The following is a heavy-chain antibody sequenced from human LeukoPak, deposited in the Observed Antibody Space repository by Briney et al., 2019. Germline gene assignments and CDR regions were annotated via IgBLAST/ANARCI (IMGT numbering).Heavy chain of an antibody. V-gene: IGHV4-59*08. D-gene: IGHD2-15*01. CDR2: IYYSGRT. CDR1: GRSISDYY. CDR3: ARLGCSGGSCSELI. Sequence: SETLSLTCTVSGRSISDYYWSWIRQPPGRGLEWIGYIYYSGRTNYNPSLKSRVTMPVDTSQNQCSLKLSSVTAAGTALYHCARLGCSGGSCSELIWGQGNLVTVSS. J-gene: IGHJ4*02.